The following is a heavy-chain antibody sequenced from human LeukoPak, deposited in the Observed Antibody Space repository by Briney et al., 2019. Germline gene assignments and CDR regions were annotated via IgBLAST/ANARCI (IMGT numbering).Heavy chain of an antibody. CDR1: GDSINSGENY. V-gene: IGHV4-30-4*08. J-gene: IGHJ3*02. CDR2: IYHSGTT. CDR3: AGRGSSSGTFDI. D-gene: IGHD3-10*01. Sequence: SETLSLTCTVSGDSINSGENYWSWIRQPPGKGLEWIGHIYHSGTTYYNPSLKSRVTMSVDRSKNEISLHLASLTAADTALYYCAGRGSSSGTFDIWGPGTFVTVSS.